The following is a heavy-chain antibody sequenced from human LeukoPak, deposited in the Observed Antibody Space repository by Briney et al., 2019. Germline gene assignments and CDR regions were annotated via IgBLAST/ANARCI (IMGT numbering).Heavy chain of an antibody. D-gene: IGHD3-10*01. CDR3: ARHSGSYYYGMDV. CDR2: IYYSGTT. V-gene: IGHV4-39*01. J-gene: IGHJ6*02. Sequence: SETLSLTCTVSGGSISSSGYYWGWIRQPPGKGLEYIGSIYYSGTTYDNPSLKSRVTISVDTSRNQFSLKLSSATAADTGVYYCARHSGSYYYGMDVWGQGTTVTVSS. CDR1: GGSISSSGYY.